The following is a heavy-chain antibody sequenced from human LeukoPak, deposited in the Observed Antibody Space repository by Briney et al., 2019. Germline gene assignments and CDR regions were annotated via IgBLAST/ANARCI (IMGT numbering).Heavy chain of an antibody. Sequence: SETLSLTCTVSGGSISSGGYYWSWIRQHPGKGLEWIGYIYYSGSTNYNPSLKSRVTMSVDTSKNQFSLKLSSVTAADTAVYYCARHTTFGYCSSTSCYRSPDAFDIWGQGTMVTVSS. V-gene: IGHV4-61*08. J-gene: IGHJ3*02. CDR2: IYYSGST. CDR3: ARHTTFGYCSSTSCYRSPDAFDI. D-gene: IGHD2-2*02. CDR1: GGSISSGGYY.